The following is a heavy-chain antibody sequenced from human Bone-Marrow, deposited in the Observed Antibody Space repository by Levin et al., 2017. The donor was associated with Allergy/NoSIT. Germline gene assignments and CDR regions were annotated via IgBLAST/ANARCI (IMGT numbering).Heavy chain of an antibody. J-gene: IGHJ4*02. Sequence: AASVKVSCQASGYTFTGHHIHWVRQAPGQGLEWMGLINPNSGGAFYAQKFKGRVTMTRDTSINTAYMELSGLRSDDTAVYYCARTWIELWSPDFDYWGQGTLVTVSS. V-gene: IGHV1-2*06. CDR1: GYTFTGHH. D-gene: IGHD5-18*01. CDR2: INPNSGGA. CDR3: ARTWIELWSPDFDY.